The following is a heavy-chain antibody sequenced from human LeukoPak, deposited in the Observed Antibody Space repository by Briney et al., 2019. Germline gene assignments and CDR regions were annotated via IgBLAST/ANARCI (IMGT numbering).Heavy chain of an antibody. CDR2: IRTTGDT. V-gene: IGHV3-13*01. CDR3: ARGVSYYYDNSGHPGWYFDL. J-gene: IGHJ2*01. CDR1: GFTCNYYD. D-gene: IGHD3-22*01. Sequence: GGSLRLSCAGSGFTCNYYDMHWVRHAPGKRLVWVSAIRTTGDTHYPDSVKGRFAMAREDAKNSVHLQMNTLRAGDTAVYYCARGVSYYYDNSGHPGWYFDLWGRGTLVTVSS.